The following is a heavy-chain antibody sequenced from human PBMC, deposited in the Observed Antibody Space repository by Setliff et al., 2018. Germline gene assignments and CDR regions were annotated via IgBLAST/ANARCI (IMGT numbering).Heavy chain of an antibody. V-gene: IGHV4-61*02. D-gene: IGHD3-3*01. CDR2: LHTSGSI. CDR3: ARNWRGSGYDY. J-gene: IGHJ4*02. CDR1: GGSISSGTYY. Sequence: SETLSLTCTVSGGSISSGTYYWSWIRQPAGKGLEWIGRLHTSGSIDYNPSLKSRVTISVDTSGNHFSLRLSSVTAADTAVYYCARNWRGSGYDYWGQGIVVTVSS.